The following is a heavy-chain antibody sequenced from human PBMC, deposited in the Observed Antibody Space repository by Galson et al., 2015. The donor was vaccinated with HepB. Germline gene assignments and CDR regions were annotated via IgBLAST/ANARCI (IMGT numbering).Heavy chain of an antibody. CDR3: ARAVVIASRHYYYYYGMDV. D-gene: IGHD2-21*01. V-gene: IGHV1-69*13. Sequence: SVKVSCKASAGTFSSYAISWVRQAPGQGLEWMGGIIPIFGTANYAQKFQGRVTITADESTSTAYMELSSLRSEDTAVYYCARAVVIASRHYYYYYGMDVWGQGTTVTVSS. CDR1: AGTFSSYA. CDR2: IIPIFGTA. J-gene: IGHJ6*02.